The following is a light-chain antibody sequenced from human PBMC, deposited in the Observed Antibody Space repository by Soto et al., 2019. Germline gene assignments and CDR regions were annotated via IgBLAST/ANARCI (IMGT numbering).Light chain of an antibody. CDR3: SSYAGINNLGV. CDR1: SSDVGGYKY. J-gene: IGLJ1*01. CDR2: EVN. Sequence: QSALTQPPSASGSPGQSVTISCTGTSSDVGGYKYVSWYQQHPGKAPKLMIFEVNKRPSGVPDRFSGSNSGNTASLTVSGLQAKDEADYYCSSYAGINNLGVFGTGTKVTVL. V-gene: IGLV2-8*01.